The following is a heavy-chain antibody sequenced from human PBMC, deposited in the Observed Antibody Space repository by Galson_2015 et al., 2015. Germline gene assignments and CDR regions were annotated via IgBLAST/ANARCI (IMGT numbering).Heavy chain of an antibody. V-gene: IGHV3-7*01. J-gene: IGHJ4*02. Sequence: SLRLSCAASGFTFSSYWMSWVRQAPGKGLEWVANIKQDGSEKYYVDSVKGRFTISRDNAKNSLYLQMNSLRAEDTAVYYCARDYTTTYYYDSGGSDYWGQGTLVTVSS. CDR2: IKQDGSEK. CDR1: GFTFSSYW. D-gene: IGHD3-10*01. CDR3: ARDYTTTYYYDSGGSDY.